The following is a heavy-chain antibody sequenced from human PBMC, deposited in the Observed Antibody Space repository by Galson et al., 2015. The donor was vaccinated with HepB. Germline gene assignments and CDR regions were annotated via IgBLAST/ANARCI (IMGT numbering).Heavy chain of an antibody. V-gene: IGHV5-51*01. Sequence: SGAEVKKPGESLKISCKGSGYSFTSYWIGWVRQMPGKGLEWMGIIYPGDSDTRYSPSFQGQVTISADKSISTAYLQWSSLKASDTAMYYCARGPVYYYDSSGYYSDAFDIWGQGTMVTVSS. CDR2: IYPGDSDT. CDR3: ARGPVYYYDSSGYYSDAFDI. CDR1: GYSFTSYW. J-gene: IGHJ3*02. D-gene: IGHD3-22*01.